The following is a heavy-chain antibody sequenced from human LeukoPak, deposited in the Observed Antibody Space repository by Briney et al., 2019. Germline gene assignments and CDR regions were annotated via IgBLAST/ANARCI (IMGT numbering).Heavy chain of an antibody. CDR1: GYTFTSYG. CDR2: ISAYNGNT. Sequence: GASVKVSCKASGYTFTSYGISWVRQAPGQGLEWIGWISAYNGNTNYAQKLQGRVTMTTDTSTSTAYMELRSLRSDDTAVYYCARAFPYCSSTSCPRYYYYYYYMDVWGKGTTVTVSS. V-gene: IGHV1-18*01. CDR3: ARAFPYCSSTSCPRYYYYYYYMDV. D-gene: IGHD2-2*01. J-gene: IGHJ6*03.